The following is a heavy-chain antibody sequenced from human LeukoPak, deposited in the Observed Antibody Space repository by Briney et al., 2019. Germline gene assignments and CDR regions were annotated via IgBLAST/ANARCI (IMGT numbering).Heavy chain of an antibody. CDR2: ISYDGSNK. CDR1: GFTFSSYG. J-gene: IGHJ4*02. V-gene: IGHV3-30*18. D-gene: IGHD2-15*01. CDR3: AKDYMAYCSGGSCYYSVDY. Sequence: GGSLRLSCAASGFTFSSYGMHWVRQAPGKELEWVAVISYDGSNKYYADSVKGRFTISRDNSKNTLYLQMNSLRAEDTAVYYCAKDYMAYCSGGSCYYSVDYWGQGTLVTVSS.